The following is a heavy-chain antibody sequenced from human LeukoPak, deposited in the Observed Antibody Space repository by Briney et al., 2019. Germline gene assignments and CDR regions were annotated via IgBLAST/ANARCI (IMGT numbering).Heavy chain of an antibody. D-gene: IGHD6-6*01. J-gene: IGHJ3*02. Sequence: GRSLRLSCAASGFTFAVYAMHWVRHAPREGLEWVSGISWNSGSIVYADSVKCRFTISRDNAKNSLYLQMNSLRAEDTALYYCAKDMSYSSSYAFDIWGQGTMVTVSS. CDR3: AKDMSYSSSYAFDI. CDR2: ISWNSGSI. V-gene: IGHV3-9*01. CDR1: GFTFAVYA.